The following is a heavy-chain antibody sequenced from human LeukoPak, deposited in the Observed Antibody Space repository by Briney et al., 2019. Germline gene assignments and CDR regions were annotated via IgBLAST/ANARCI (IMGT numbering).Heavy chain of an antibody. D-gene: IGHD2-15*01. CDR1: GFTFGSYA. J-gene: IGHJ4*02. CDR2: ISTSGGST. V-gene: IGHV3-23*01. CDR3: AKDHLYCSGGSCYGDY. Sequence: GGSLRLSCAASGFTFGSYAMSWVRQAPGKGLEWVSAISTSGGSTYYADSVKGRFTISRDNSRNTLYLQMNSLRAEDTAVYYCAKDHLYCSGGSCYGDYRGRGTLVTVSS.